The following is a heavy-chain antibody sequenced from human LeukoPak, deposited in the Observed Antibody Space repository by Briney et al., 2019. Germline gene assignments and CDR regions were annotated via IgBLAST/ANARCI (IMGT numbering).Heavy chain of an antibody. Sequence: RPGGSLRLSCAVSGFTFSTYWMHWVRQVPGKGLVWVSRINTDGSSTSYADSAKGRFTISRDNAKNTLYLQMNSLRAEDTAVYYCTRVGYCATTSCRTAFDIWGQGTMVTVSS. CDR2: INTDGSST. V-gene: IGHV3-74*01. J-gene: IGHJ3*02. CDR1: GFTFSTYW. D-gene: IGHD2-2*01. CDR3: TRVGYCATTSCRTAFDI.